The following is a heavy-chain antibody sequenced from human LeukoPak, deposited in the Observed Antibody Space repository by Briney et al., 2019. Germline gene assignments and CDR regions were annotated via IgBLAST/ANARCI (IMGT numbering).Heavy chain of an antibody. D-gene: IGHD2-2*01. J-gene: IGHJ3*02. Sequence: ASVKVSXKAFDSTFNSQGFSWVRQAPGQGLEWMGWISAYNGNTRFARKLQDRVSMTTDTSTTTAYMELRSLTSDDTATYYCARDSTLCRGTNCYQNDPFDIWGQGTMVTVSS. CDR1: DSTFNSQG. CDR3: ARDSTLCRGTNCYQNDPFDI. V-gene: IGHV1-18*01. CDR2: ISAYNGNT.